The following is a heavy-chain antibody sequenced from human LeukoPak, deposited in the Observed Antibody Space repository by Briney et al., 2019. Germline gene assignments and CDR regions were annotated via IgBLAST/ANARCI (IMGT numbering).Heavy chain of an antibody. J-gene: IGHJ6*02. CDR3: ARGGSSWSYGMDV. D-gene: IGHD6-13*01. Sequence: PSETLSLTCTVSGGSISSYYWSWIRQPPGKGLEWIGYIYYSGSTNYNPSLKSRVTISVDTSKNQFSLKLSSVTAADTAVYYCARGGSSWSYGMDVWGQGTTVTVSS. V-gene: IGHV4-59*01. CDR2: IYYSGST. CDR1: GGSISSYY.